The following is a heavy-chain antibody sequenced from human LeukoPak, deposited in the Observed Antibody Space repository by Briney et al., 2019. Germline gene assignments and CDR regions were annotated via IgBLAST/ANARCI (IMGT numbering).Heavy chain of an antibody. Sequence: GGSLRLSCAASGFTFSSYSMNWVRQAPGKGLEWISYITGGSYTIYYAHSVRGRFTISRDNAKKSLYLQMNSLRDEDTAVYYCARDGDEYSYGYGDAFDIWGQGTMVTVSS. J-gene: IGHJ3*02. CDR3: ARDGDEYSYGYGDAFDI. CDR1: GFTFSSYS. V-gene: IGHV3-48*02. CDR2: ITGGSYTI. D-gene: IGHD5-18*01.